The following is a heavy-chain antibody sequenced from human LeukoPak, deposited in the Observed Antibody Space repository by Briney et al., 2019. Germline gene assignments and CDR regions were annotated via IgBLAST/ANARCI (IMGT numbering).Heavy chain of an antibody. CDR3: ARLPTTPMYYYYYGMDV. D-gene: IGHD5-18*01. V-gene: IGHV1-2*06. CDR2: INPNSGGT. J-gene: IGHJ6*02. Sequence: ASVKVSCKASGYTFTSNYMHWVRQAPGQGLEWMGRINPNSGGTNYAQKFQGRVTMTRDTSISTAYMELSRLRSDDTAVYYCARLPTTPMYYYYYGMDVWGQGTTVTVSS. CDR1: GYTFTSNY.